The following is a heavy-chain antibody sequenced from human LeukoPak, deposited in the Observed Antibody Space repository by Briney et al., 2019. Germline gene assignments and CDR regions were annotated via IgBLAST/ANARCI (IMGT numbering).Heavy chain of an antibody. CDR3: ARGNDDWSGYIDY. D-gene: IGHD3-3*01. V-gene: IGHV3-74*01. J-gene: IGHJ4*02. CDR2: VTNDCSST. Sequence: PGGLLRFCCAASGFSISSHWVYWVRQAPGNRLVWVSHVTNDCSSTNSAASVRGGFTISRDNANNTLYLQMNSLRAEDTAVYYCARGNDDWSGYIDYWGQGTLVTVSS. CDR1: GFSISSHW.